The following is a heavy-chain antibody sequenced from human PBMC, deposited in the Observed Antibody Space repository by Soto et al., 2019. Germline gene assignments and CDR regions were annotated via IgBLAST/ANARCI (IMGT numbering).Heavy chain of an antibody. CDR1: GFTVSSNY. J-gene: IGHJ3*02. D-gene: IGHD4-4*01. V-gene: IGHV3-53*01. Sequence: PGGSLRLSCAASGFTVSSNYISWVRQAPGKGLEWVSVIYSGGSTYYADSVKGRFTISRDNSKNTLYLQMNSLRAEDTAVYYCARQLLGGPFDIWGQGTMVTVSS. CDR2: IYSGGST. CDR3: ARQLLGGPFDI.